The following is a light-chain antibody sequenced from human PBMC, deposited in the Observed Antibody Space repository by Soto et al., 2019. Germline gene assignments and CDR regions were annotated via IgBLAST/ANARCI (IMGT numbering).Light chain of an antibody. J-gene: IGKJ1*01. CDR3: QQSYSTPQT. Sequence: DIQMSQSTSALSASVGDEVTITCLASQGISSRLAWYQQKPGKAPNLLIYAAFSLQSGVPSRFSGSGSGTEFTLTINSLQSEDFATYYCQQSYSTPQTFGQGTKVDIK. CDR1: QGISSR. V-gene: IGKV1-39*01. CDR2: AAF.